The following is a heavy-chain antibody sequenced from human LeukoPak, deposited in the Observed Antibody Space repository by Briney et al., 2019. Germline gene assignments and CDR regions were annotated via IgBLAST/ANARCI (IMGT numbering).Heavy chain of an antibody. CDR2: ISTSSSYT. CDR1: GFTFSDYY. D-gene: IGHD2-15*01. V-gene: IGHV3-11*06. CDR3: ARGTRGPDY. Sequence: GGSLRLSCAASGFTFSDYYMSWIRQAPGKGLQWVSSISTSSSYTTYADSVKGRFTISRDDAKNSLYLQMNSLRVEDTAVYYCARGTRGPDYWGQGTLVTVSS. J-gene: IGHJ4*02.